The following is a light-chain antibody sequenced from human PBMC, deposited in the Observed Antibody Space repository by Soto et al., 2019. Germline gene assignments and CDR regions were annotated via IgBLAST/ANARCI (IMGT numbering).Light chain of an antibody. V-gene: IGKV3-20*01. J-gene: IGKJ5*01. CDR1: QSVSSSY. CDR3: QQYGSSST. Sequence: EIVLTQSPGTLSLSPGERATLSCRASQSVSSSYLAWYQQKPGQAPRLLIYGASSRPTRIPDRFSGSGSGTDFTLTISRLEPEDFAVYYCQQYGSSSTFGQGTRLEIK. CDR2: GAS.